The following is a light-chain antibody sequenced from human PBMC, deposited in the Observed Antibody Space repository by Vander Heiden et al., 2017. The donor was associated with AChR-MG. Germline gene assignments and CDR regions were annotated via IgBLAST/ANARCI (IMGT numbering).Light chain of an antibody. CDR2: EVS. CDR1: SSDVGGYNY. J-gene: IGLJ3*02. Sequence: QSALTQPASVSGSPGQSITISCTGPSSDVGGYNYVSWYQQHPGKDTKLMIYEVSNRPSGVSNRFSGAKSGNTAYLKISGLQAEDEADEYGSSYTSSSTLPRGFGGGTKLTVL. V-gene: IGLV2-14*01. CDR3: SSYTSSSTLPRG.